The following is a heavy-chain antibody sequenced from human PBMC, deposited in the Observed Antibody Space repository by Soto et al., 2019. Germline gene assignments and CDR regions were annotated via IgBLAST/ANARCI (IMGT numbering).Heavy chain of an antibody. CDR1: GFTFSSYA. Sequence: GGSLRLSCSASGFTFSSYAMHWVRQAPGKGLEYVSGIRGNGDPPFYADSVKGIFTISRDNSKNTLYLQMSSLSADDTAVYYCVKSRGGNNFDFFDWGQGALVTVSS. CDR2: IRGNGDPP. CDR3: VKSRGGNNFDFFD. V-gene: IGHV3-64D*06. J-gene: IGHJ4*02. D-gene: IGHD5-12*01.